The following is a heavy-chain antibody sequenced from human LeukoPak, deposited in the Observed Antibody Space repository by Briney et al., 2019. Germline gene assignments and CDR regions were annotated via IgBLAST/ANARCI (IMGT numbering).Heavy chain of an antibody. CDR3: ARAVRYSGYVIDY. V-gene: IGHV4-38-2*02. J-gene: IGHJ4*02. D-gene: IGHD5-12*01. CDR2: IYHSGST. CDR1: GYSISSGYY. Sequence: PSETLSLTCTVSGYSISSGYYWGWIRQPPGKGLEWIGSIYHSGSTYYNPSLKSRVTISVDTSKNQFSLKLSSVTAADTAVYYCARAVRYSGYVIDYWGQGTLVTVSS.